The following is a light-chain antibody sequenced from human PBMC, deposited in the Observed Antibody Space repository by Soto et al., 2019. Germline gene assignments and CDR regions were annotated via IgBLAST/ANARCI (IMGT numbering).Light chain of an antibody. CDR2: FND. V-gene: IGLV1-44*01. CDR1: NSNIGATS. J-gene: IGLJ2*01. Sequence: QSVLTQPPSASGTPGQRVTISCSGDNSNIGATSVNWYQQFPGTAPRLLIYFNDQRPSGVPDRFSASKSGTSASLAISGLQYADGADYYCAAWDDILNGPALGGGTKLTVL. CDR3: AAWDDILNGPA.